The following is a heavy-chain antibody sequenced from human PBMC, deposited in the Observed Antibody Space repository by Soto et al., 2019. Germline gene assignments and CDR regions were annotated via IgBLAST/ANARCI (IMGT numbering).Heavy chain of an antibody. CDR2: IGIGSSTK. CDR3: ARDQLYYNDISGRPLNAFDV. V-gene: IGHV3-48*01. Sequence: GGSLRLSCAASGFTFRNYGINWVRQAPGKGLEWVSYIGIGSSTKYYADSVKGRFTISRDNAKNSLYLQMNSLRAEDTAVYYCARDQLYYNDISGRPLNAFDVWGQGTMVTVSS. D-gene: IGHD3-22*01. CDR1: GFTFRNYG. J-gene: IGHJ3*01.